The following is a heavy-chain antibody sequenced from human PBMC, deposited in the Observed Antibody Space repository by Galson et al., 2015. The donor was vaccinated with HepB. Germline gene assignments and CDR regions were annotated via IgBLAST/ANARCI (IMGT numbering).Heavy chain of an antibody. J-gene: IGHJ4*02. Sequence: SLRLSCAASGFTFSSYSMNWVRQAPGKGLEWVSSISSSSSYIYYADSVKGRFTISRDNAKNSLYLQMNSLRAEDTAVYYCARDELGYCSSTSCPKAYWGQGTLVTVSS. CDR1: GFTFSSYS. CDR2: ISSSSSYI. D-gene: IGHD2-2*01. CDR3: ARDELGYCSSTSCPKAY. V-gene: IGHV3-21*01.